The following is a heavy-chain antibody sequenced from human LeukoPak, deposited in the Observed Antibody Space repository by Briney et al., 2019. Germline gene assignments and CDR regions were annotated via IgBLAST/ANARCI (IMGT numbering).Heavy chain of an antibody. Sequence: PGGSLRLSCAASGFTFSSYSMNWVRQAPGKGLEWVSYISSSSDTIYYADSVKGRFTISRDNAKRSLYLQMNSLRAEDTAVYYCARDLLWFGELLSGWFDPWGQGTLVTVSS. CDR1: GFTFSSYS. CDR2: ISSSSDTI. J-gene: IGHJ5*02. CDR3: ARDLLWFGELLSGWFDP. V-gene: IGHV3-48*01. D-gene: IGHD3-10*01.